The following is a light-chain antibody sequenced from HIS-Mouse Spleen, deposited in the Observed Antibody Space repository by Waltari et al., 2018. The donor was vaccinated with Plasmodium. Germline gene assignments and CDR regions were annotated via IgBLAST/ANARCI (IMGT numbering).Light chain of an antibody. Sequence: SVSGSPGQSITISCTGTSSDVGGYNYVSWYQQHPGKAPKLMIYEVSNRPSGVSNRFSGSKSGNTASLTISGLQAEDEADYYCSSYTSSSTWVFGGGTKLTVL. J-gene: IGLJ3*02. CDR3: SSYTSSSTWV. CDR2: EVS. CDR1: SSDVGGYNY. V-gene: IGLV2-14*01.